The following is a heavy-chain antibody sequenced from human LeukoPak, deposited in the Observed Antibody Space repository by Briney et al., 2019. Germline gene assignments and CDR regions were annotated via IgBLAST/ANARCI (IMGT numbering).Heavy chain of an antibody. D-gene: IGHD3-10*01. CDR3: ARDAKYYYGSRTYFFFEY. CDR1: GYSISSGYY. CDR2: IYTSGTT. Sequence: PSETLSLTCTVSGYSISSGYYWSWIRQPAGKGLEWIGHIYTSGTTNYNPSLKSRVTMSIDTSKNQFSLKLSSATAADTAIYYCARDAKYYYGSRTYFFFEYWGQGTLLTVSS. V-gene: IGHV4-4*07. J-gene: IGHJ4*02.